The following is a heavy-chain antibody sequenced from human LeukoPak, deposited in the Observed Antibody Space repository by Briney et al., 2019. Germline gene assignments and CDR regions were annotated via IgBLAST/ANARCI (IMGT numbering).Heavy chain of an antibody. CDR3: ARDYYDSSGSLFIERRPVDY. J-gene: IGHJ4*02. Sequence: ASVKVSCKAPGGTFSSYAISWVRQAPGQGLEWMGIINPSGGSTSYAQKFQGRVTMTRDMSTSTVYMELSSLRSEDTAVYYCARDYYDSSGSLFIERRPVDYWGQGTLVTVSS. V-gene: IGHV1-46*01. CDR1: GGTFSSYA. D-gene: IGHD3-22*01. CDR2: INPSGGST.